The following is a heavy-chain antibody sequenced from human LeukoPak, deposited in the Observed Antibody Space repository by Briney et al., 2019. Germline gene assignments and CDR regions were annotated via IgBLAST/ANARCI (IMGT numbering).Heavy chain of an antibody. CDR2: IWYDGSNK. Sequence: GRSLRLSCAASGFTFSNYAMHWVRQAPGKGLEWVALIWYDGSNKYYADSVKGRFTISRDNSKNTLYLQMNSLRAEDTAVFCCAREKYTTGWFYFDNWGQGTLVTVSS. D-gene: IGHD6-19*01. V-gene: IGHV3-33*01. J-gene: IGHJ4*02. CDR3: AREKYTTGWFYFDN. CDR1: GFTFSNYA.